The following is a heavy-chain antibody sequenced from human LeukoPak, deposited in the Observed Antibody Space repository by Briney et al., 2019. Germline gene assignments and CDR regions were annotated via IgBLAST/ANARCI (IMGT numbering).Heavy chain of an antibody. CDR3: ARAGRGYYGSGRLDY. J-gene: IGHJ4*02. CDR1: GFTFSSYW. V-gene: IGHV3-7*01. Sequence: GGSLGLSCAASGFTFSSYWMSWVRQAPGKGLEWVANIKQDGSEKYYVDSVKGRFTISRDNAKNSLYLQMNSLRAEDTAVYYCARAGRGYYGSGRLDYWGQGTLVTVSS. D-gene: IGHD3-10*01. CDR2: IKQDGSEK.